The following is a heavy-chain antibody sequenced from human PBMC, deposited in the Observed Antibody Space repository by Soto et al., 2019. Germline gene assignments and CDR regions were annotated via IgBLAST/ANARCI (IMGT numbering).Heavy chain of an antibody. D-gene: IGHD2-21*02. CDR3: ARDHGGNSNDWYFDL. J-gene: IGHJ2*01. V-gene: IGHV4-31*03. CDR1: GGSISSGGNY. Sequence: QVQLQESGPGLVKPSQTLSLTCTVSGGSISSGGNYWSWIRQHPGKGLEWIGYIYYSGSTYYNPSLKRRVTRSVDTSKNQFSLKLSSVTAADTAVYYCARDHGGNSNDWYFDLWGRGTLVTVSS. CDR2: IYYSGST.